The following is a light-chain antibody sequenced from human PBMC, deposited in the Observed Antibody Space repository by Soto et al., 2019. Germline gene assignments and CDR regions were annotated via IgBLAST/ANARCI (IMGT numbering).Light chain of an antibody. CDR2: GAS. V-gene: IGKV3-15*01. CDR3: QQYTNWPYT. J-gene: IGKJ2*01. CDR1: QSVGSN. Sequence: EIVMTQSPATLSVSPGERASLSCRASQSVGSNLAWYQQTAGQAPRLLIYGASTRATGIPARFSGSGSGTYFTLTISSLHSEDFAVYSFQQYTNWPYTFGHGTKLEIK.